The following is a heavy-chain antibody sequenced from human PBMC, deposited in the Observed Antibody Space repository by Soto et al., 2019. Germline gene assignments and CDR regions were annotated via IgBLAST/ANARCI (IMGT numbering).Heavy chain of an antibody. J-gene: IGHJ6*02. CDR3: ARDRAARPNYYYGMDV. CDR1: GFTVSSNY. CDR2: IYSGGST. V-gene: IGHV3-53*01. D-gene: IGHD6-6*01. Sequence: HPGGSLRLSCAASGFTVSSNYMSWVRQAPGKGLEWVSVIYSGGSTYYADSVKGRFTISRDNSKNTLYLQMNSLRAEDTAVYYCARDRAARPNYYYGMDVWGQGTTVTVSS.